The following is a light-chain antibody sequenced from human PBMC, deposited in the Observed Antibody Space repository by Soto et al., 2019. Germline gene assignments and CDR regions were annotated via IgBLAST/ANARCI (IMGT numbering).Light chain of an antibody. CDR3: QQSYMDPIT. V-gene: IGKV1-5*01. CDR2: DAS. Sequence: DIQMTQSPSTLSGSVGDRVTLTCRASQTISSWLAWYQQKPGKAPNLLIYDASRLQSGVPSRFSGSGGGTDFTLSISSVQPEDFATYFCQQSYMDPITFGQGTRLEIK. J-gene: IGKJ5*01. CDR1: QTISSW.